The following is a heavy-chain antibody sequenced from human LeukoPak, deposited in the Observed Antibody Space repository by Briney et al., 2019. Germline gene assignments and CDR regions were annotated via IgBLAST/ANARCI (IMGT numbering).Heavy chain of an antibody. Sequence: SETLSLTCTVSGGSISSYYWSWIRQPPGKGLEWIGYIYYSGSTNYNPSLKSRVTISVDTSKNQFSLKLSSVTAADTAVYYCARTLPLGGYNSVVFDYWGQGTLVTVSS. D-gene: IGHD5-24*01. CDR3: ARTLPLGGYNSVVFDY. J-gene: IGHJ4*02. CDR2: IYYSGST. CDR1: GGSISSYY. V-gene: IGHV4-59*01.